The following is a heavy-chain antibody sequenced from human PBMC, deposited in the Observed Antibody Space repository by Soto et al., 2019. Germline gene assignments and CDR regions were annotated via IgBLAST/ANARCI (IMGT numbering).Heavy chain of an antibody. CDR3: ARGLAPYYFDY. V-gene: IGHV1-3*01. J-gene: IGHJ4*02. CDR2: INAGNGNT. Sequence: ASVTVSCKASGYTFTSYAMHWVRQAPGQRLEWMGWINAGNGNTKYSQKFQGRVTITRDTSASTAYMELSSLRSEDTAVYYCARGLAPYYFDYWGQVTLFTVSS. D-gene: IGHD6-19*01. CDR1: GYTFTSYA.